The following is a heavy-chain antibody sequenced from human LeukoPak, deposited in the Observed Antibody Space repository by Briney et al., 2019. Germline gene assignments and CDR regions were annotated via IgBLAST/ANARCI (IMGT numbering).Heavy chain of an antibody. J-gene: IGHJ4*02. CDR2: ISGSGGST. CDR3: AKIPTEYQLLYRQEGDY. V-gene: IGHV3-23*01. Sequence: GGSLRLSCAASGFTFSSYDMSWVRQAPGKGLEWVSAISGSGGSTYYADSVKGRFTISRDNSKNTLYLQMNSLRAEDTAVYYCAKIPTEYQLLYRQEGDYWGQGTLVTVSS. D-gene: IGHD2-2*02. CDR1: GFTFSSYD.